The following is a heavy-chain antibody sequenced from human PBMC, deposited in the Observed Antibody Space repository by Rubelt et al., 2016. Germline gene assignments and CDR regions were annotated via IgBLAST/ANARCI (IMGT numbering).Heavy chain of an antibody. J-gene: IGHJ4*02. Sequence: QVQLVQSGAEVKKPGASVKVSCKASGYTFSSYSITWVRQAPGQGLEWMGVISPPGDTTDYAQAFRGRMDVTRDRSTSTGYMELRSLRSDETAVYYCARGVGGEKLFDSWGQGTLVAVSS. V-gene: IGHV1-18*01. CDR1: GYTFSSYS. CDR2: ISPPGDTT. CDR3: ARGVGGEKLFDS. D-gene: IGHD3-16*01.